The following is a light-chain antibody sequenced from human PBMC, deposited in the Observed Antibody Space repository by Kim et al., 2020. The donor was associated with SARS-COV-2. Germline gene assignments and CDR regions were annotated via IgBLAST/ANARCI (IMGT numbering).Light chain of an antibody. Sequence: PGRTVTLTCGSNTGPVTTGHYPRWNQQRPGQAPRTLIYDTTKKQSWTPARFSGSLLGGKSDLALSGAQTGDEADYYCLLSVTGGRVFGGGTQLTVL. V-gene: IGLV7-46*01. CDR2: DTT. CDR3: LLSVTGGRV. CDR1: TGPVTTGHY. J-gene: IGLJ3*02.